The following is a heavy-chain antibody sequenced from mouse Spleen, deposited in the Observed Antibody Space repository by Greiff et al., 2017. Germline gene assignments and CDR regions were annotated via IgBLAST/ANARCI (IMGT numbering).Heavy chain of an antibody. CDR3: ARGLGRDFDY. Sequence: VKLQESGAELVRPGTSVKVSCKASGYAFTNYLIEWVKQRPGQGLEWIGVINPGSGGTNYNEKFKGKATLTADKSSSTAYMQLSSLTSDDSAVYFCARGLGRDFDYWGQGTTLTVSS. D-gene: IGHD4-1*01. CDR1: GYAFTNYL. CDR2: INPGSGGT. V-gene: IGHV1-54*01. J-gene: IGHJ2*01.